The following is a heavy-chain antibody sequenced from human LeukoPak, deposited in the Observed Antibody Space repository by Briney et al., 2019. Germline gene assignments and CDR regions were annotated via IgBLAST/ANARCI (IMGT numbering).Heavy chain of an antibody. V-gene: IGHV4-39*07. CDR3: IRENPQQGSEDY. D-gene: IGHD3-10*01. CDR2: IYYSGST. CDR1: GASISSGSYY. J-gene: IGHJ4*02. Sequence: SETLSLTRTVSGASISSGSYYWGWIRQPPGKGLEWIGTIYYSGSTYYNPSLKSRLTISVDTSRNQFSLRLSSVTAADTAVYYCIRENPQQGSEDYWGQGTLVTVSS.